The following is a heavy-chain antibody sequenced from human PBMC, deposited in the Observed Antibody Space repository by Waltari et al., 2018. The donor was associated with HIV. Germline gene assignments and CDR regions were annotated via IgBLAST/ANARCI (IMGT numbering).Heavy chain of an antibody. CDR2: SHASGRT. CDR3: ARGPTAMVTFDS. Sequence: QVQLQESGPGLVKPSPPLSLPCTVSGGSISGGGYYGSWVRQPAGKGLEWIGRSHASGRTNYNPSLRSRVTISVDASKNQFSLKLTSVTAADTAVYFCARGPTAMVTFDSWGQGTLVTVSS. J-gene: IGHJ4*02. V-gene: IGHV4-61*02. CDR1: GGSISGGGYY. D-gene: IGHD5-18*01.